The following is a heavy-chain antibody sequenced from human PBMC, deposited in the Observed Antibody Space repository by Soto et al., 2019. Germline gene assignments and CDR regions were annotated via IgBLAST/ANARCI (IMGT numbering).Heavy chain of an antibody. D-gene: IGHD6-13*01. CDR2: IYHSGST. V-gene: IGHV4-4*02. CDR1: SGSISSSHW. Sequence: PSETLSLTCVVSSGSISSSHWWSWVRQPPGKGLEWIGEIYHSGSTNYNPSLQSRVTISVDKSKNQFSLKLSSVTAADTAVYYCAREQQLVGFDYWGQGTLVTVSS. CDR3: AREQQLVGFDY. J-gene: IGHJ4*02.